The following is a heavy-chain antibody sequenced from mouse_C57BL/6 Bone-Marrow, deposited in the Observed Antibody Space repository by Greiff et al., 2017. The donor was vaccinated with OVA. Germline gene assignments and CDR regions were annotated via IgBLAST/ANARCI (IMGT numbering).Heavy chain of an antibody. Sequence: QVQLKESGPELVKPGASVKISCKASGYAFSSSWMNWVKQRPGKGLEWIGRIYPGDGDTNYNGKFKGKATLTADKSSSTAYMQLSSLTSEDSAVCFCASPSYYYGSSPYAMDYWGQGTSVTVSS. J-gene: IGHJ4*01. D-gene: IGHD1-1*01. V-gene: IGHV1-82*01. CDR2: IYPGDGDT. CDR3: ASPSYYYGSSPYAMDY. CDR1: GYAFSSSW.